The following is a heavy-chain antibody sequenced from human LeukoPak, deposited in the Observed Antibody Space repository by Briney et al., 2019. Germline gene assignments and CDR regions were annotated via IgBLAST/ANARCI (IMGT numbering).Heavy chain of an antibody. Sequence: GGSLRLSCAASGFTFSSYSMNWVRQAPGKGWGGVSYISSSSSTIYYADSVKGRFTISRDNAKNSLYLQMNSLRAEDTAVYYCASVGFGYYDSSGYRLFDYWGQGTLVTVSS. D-gene: IGHD3-22*01. J-gene: IGHJ4*02. CDR2: ISSSSSTI. V-gene: IGHV3-48*04. CDR1: GFTFSSYS. CDR3: ASVGFGYYDSSGYRLFDY.